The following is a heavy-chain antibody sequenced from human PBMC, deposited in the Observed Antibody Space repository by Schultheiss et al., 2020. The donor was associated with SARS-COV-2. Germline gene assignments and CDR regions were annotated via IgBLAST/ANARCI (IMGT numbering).Heavy chain of an antibody. D-gene: IGHD6-13*01. CDR3: ARVWYSSSPFDP. CDR1: GGSISSGDYY. J-gene: IGHJ5*02. CDR2: IYYSGST. Sequence: SETLSLTCTVSGGSISSGDYYWSWIRQPPGKGLEWIGYIYYSGSTYYNPSLKSRVTISVDASKNQFSLKLTSVTAADAAVYYCARVWYSSSPFDPWGQGTLVTVSS. V-gene: IGHV4-30-4*01.